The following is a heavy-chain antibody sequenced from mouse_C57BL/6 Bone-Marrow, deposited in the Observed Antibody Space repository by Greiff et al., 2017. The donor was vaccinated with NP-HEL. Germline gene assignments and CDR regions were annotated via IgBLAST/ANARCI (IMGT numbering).Heavy chain of an antibody. D-gene: IGHD1-1*01. CDR1: GYTFTDYN. V-gene: IGHV1-22*01. J-gene: IGHJ2*01. CDR3: ARRAHYYGKGNYFDY. CDR2: INPNNGGT. Sequence: EVQLQESGPELVKPGASVKMSRKASGYTFTDYNMHWVKQSHGKSLEWIGYINPNNGGTSYNQKFKGKATLTVNKSSSTAYMELRSLTSEDSAVYYCARRAHYYGKGNYFDYWGQGTTRTVSS.